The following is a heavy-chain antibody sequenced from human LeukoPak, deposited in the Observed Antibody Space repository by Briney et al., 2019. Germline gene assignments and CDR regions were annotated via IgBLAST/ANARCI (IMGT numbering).Heavy chain of an antibody. V-gene: IGHV7-4-1*02. CDR3: GRDPRLGIRGYTYGYIDY. CDR2: INTNTGNP. CDR1: GYTFSSYT. J-gene: IGHJ4*02. Sequence: ASVKVSCKTSGYTFSSYTIIWVRQAPGQGLEWMGWINTNTGNPTYAQGFTGRYVFSLDTSVSTAYLQISGLTAGDTAVYFCGRDPRLGIRGYTYGYIDYWGQGTLVTVSS. D-gene: IGHD5-18*01.